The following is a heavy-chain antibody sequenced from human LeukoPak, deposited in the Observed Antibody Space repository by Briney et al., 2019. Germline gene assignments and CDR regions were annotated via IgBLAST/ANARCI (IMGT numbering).Heavy chain of an antibody. CDR2: ISAYNGNT. CDR3: ARDQQWLDPARHDFDY. CDR1: GYTFISYG. V-gene: IGHV1-18*01. D-gene: IGHD6-19*01. J-gene: IGHJ4*02. Sequence: ASAKVSCKASGYTFISYGISWVRQAPGQGLEWMGWISAYNGNTNYAQKLQGRVTMTTDTSTSTAYMELRSLRSDDTAVYYCARDQQWLDPARHDFDYWGQGTLVTVSS.